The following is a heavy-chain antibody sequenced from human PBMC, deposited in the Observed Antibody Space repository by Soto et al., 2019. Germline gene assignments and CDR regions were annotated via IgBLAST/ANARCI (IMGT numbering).Heavy chain of an antibody. CDR2: IYSGGST. Sequence: PGGSLRLSCAASGFTVSSSYMSWVRQAPGKGLEWVSVIYSGGSTYYADSVKGRFTISRDNSKNMLYLQINSLRAEDTAVYYCARAPSPKTYYFEFWGQGTLVTVSS. CDR1: GFTVSSSY. V-gene: IGHV3-66*01. J-gene: IGHJ4*02. CDR3: ARAPSPKTYYFEF.